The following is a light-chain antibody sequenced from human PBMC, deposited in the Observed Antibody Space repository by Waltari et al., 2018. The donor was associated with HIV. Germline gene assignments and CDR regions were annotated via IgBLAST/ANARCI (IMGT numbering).Light chain of an antibody. V-gene: IGLV2-8*01. J-gene: IGLJ1*01. Sequence: QSALTQPPSASGSPGQSVTISCTGTSSDVGGYTYVSWYQQHPGKAPKVMIYEVSKRPSGVPDRFSGSKSGNTASLTVSGLQAEDEADYYCSSYAGSKNHYVFGTGTKVTV. CDR1: SSDVGGYTY. CDR2: EVS. CDR3: SSYAGSKNHYV.